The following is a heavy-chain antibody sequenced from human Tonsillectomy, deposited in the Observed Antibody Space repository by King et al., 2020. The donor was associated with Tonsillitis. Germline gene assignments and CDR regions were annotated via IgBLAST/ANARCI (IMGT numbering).Heavy chain of an antibody. V-gene: IGHV1-46*01. CDR3: ARDVGTSWYPTNWFDP. CDR1: GYTFTSHF. J-gene: IGHJ5*02. Sequence: VQLVESGAEVKKPGASVKVSCKASGYTFTSHFMHWVRQAPGQGLEWMGLINPSGGSTDYAQKFQGRVTMTRDTSTSTVYMELNSLRSEDTAVYYCARDVGTSWYPTNWFDPWGQGTLVTVSS. D-gene: IGHD6-13*01. CDR2: INPSGGST.